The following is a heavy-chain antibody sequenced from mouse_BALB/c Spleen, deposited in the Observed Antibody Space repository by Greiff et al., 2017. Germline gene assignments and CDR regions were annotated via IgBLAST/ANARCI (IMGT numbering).Heavy chain of an antibody. D-gene: IGHD1-1*01. CDR3: ARELLLRFLFDY. J-gene: IGHJ2*01. CDR1: GFTFSSYG. Sequence: DVKLVESGGGLVQPGGSLKLSCAASGFTFSSYGMSWVRQTPDKRLELVATINSNGGSTYYPDSVKGRFTISRDNAKNTLYLQMSSLKSEDTAMYYCARELLLRFLFDYWGQGTTLTVSS. CDR2: INSNGGST. V-gene: IGHV5-6-3*01.